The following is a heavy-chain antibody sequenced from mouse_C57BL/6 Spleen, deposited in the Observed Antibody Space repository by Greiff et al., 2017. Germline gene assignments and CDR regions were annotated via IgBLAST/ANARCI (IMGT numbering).Heavy chain of an antibody. J-gene: IGHJ3*01. CDR1: GFNIKDYY. V-gene: IGHV14-2*01. CDR3: ARDYSNRLAY. Sequence: VQLQQSGAELVKPGASVKLSCTASGFNIKDYYMHWVKQRTEQGLEWIGRIDPEDGETKYAPNFQGKATITADTSSNTAYLQLSSLTSEDTAVYYCARDYSNRLAYWGQGTLVTVSA. CDR2: IDPEDGET. D-gene: IGHD2-5*01.